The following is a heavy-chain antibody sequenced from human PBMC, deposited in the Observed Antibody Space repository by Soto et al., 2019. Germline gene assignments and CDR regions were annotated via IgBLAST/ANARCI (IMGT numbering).Heavy chain of an antibody. V-gene: IGHV5-51*03. D-gene: IGHD3-10*01. CDR1: GYSFTSYW. J-gene: IGHJ6*02. CDR3: ARPSAYGSGPDHYGMDV. CDR2: IYPGDSDT. Sequence: EVQLVQSGAEVKKPGESLKISCKGSGYSFTSYWIGWVRQMPGKGLEWMGIIYPGDSDTRYSPSFQGQVTISADKSISXDYLQWSSLKASDTAMYYCARPSAYGSGPDHYGMDVWGQGTTVTVSS.